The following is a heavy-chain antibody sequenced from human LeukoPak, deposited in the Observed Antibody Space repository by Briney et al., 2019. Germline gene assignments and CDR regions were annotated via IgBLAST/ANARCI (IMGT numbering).Heavy chain of an antibody. V-gene: IGHV1-18*01. D-gene: IGHD3-10*01. CDR2: ISAYNGNT. J-gene: IGHJ4*02. CDR3: ARDRLLVRGVITFDY. CDR1: GYTFTSYG. Sequence: ASVKVSCKGSGYTFTSYGICWVRQGPGQGLEWMGWISAYNGNTNYAQKLQGRVTMTTDTSTSTAYMELSRLRSDDTAVYYCARDRLLVRGVITFDYWGQGTLVTVSS.